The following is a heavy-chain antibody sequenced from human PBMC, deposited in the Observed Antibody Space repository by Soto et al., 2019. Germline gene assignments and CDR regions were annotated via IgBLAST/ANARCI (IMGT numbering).Heavy chain of an antibody. CDR3: ARSDGLGNYHEYLFRF. CDR1: GASMSSSAHY. Sequence: QVQLQESGPGLVRPSQTLSLTCTVSGASMSSSAHYWSWVRQHPGKGLEWIGYISYLGDTYYNPPLRSRVTLSADMSKNQFSLELSSVTAADTAVYYCARSDGLGNYHEYLFRFWGQGTLVTVSS. CDR2: ISYLGDT. V-gene: IGHV4-31*03. J-gene: IGHJ4*02. D-gene: IGHD3-10*01.